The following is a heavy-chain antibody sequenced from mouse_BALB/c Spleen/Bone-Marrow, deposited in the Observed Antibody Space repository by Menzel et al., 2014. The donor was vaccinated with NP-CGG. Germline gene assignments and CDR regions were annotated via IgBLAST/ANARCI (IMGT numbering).Heavy chain of an antibody. J-gene: IGHJ3*01. D-gene: IGHD2-4*01. CDR2: ISYSGST. V-gene: IGHV3-2*02. CDR1: GYSITRDYA. Sequence: EVMLVESGPGLVKPSQSLSLTCIVTGYSITRDYAWYWIRQFPGNKLEWMGYISYSGSTTYNPSLASRISITRDTSKNQYFLQLNSVTTENTATYYCARSSSYDYDVGFAYWGQGTLVTVSA. CDR3: ARSSSYDYDVGFAY.